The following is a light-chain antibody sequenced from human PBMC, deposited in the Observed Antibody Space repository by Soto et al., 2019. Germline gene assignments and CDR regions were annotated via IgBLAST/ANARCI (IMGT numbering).Light chain of an antibody. CDR2: EVS. CDR3: SSYTSSSPWV. CDR1: SSDVGGYNF. V-gene: IGLV2-14*01. Sequence: QSALTQPASVSGSPGQSITISCTGTSSDVGGYNFVSWYQQHPGKAPKLIIYEVSYRPSGVSNRFSGSKSGNTASLTISGLQAEDEADYYCSSYTSSSPWVFGGGTKLTVL. J-gene: IGLJ3*02.